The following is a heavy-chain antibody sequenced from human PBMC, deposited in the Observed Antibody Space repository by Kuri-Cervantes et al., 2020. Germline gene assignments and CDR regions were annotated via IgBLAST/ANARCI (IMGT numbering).Heavy chain of an antibody. D-gene: IGHD1-14*01. CDR3: ARGGTYRFDP. CDR1: GYSISSGYY. V-gene: IGHV4-61*01. CDR2: IYYSGST. J-gene: IGHJ5*02. Sequence: SQTLSLTCAVSGYSISSGYYWSWIRQPPGKGLEWIGYIYYSGSTNYNPSLKSRVTISVDTSKNQFSLKLSSVTAADTAVYYCARGGTYRFDPWGQGTLVTVSS.